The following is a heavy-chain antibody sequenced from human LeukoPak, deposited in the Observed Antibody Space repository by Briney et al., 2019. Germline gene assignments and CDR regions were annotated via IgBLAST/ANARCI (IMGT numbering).Heavy chain of an antibody. V-gene: IGHV1-18*01. CDR2: ISAYNGNT. Sequence: ASVKVSCRASGYTFTSYGISWVRQAPGQGLEWMGWISAYNGNTNYAQKLQGRVTMTTDTSTSTAYMELRSLRSDDTAVYYCARGQYSSSWWDFDYWGQGTLVTVSS. CDR1: GYTFTSYG. J-gene: IGHJ4*02. CDR3: ARGQYSSSWWDFDY. D-gene: IGHD6-13*01.